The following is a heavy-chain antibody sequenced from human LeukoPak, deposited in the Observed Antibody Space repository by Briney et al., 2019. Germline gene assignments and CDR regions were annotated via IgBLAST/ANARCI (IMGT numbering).Heavy chain of an antibody. CDR3: AKDYSSSWWFHY. Sequence: PSETLSLTCAVYGGSFSGYYWSWIRQPPGKGLEWIGEINHSGSTNYNPSLKSRVTISVDTSKNQFSLKLSSVTAADTAVYYCAKDYSSSWWFHYWGQGTLVTVSS. V-gene: IGHV4-34*01. J-gene: IGHJ4*02. D-gene: IGHD6-13*01. CDR2: INHSGST. CDR1: GGSFSGYY.